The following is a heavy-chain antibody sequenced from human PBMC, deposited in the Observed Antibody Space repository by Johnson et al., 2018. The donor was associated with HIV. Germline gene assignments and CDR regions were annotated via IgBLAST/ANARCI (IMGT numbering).Heavy chain of an antibody. J-gene: IGHJ3*02. V-gene: IGHV3-30*14. Sequence: QVQLVESGVGVVQPGRSLRLSCAASGFTFSSYAMHWVRQAPGKGLEWVAVISYDGSNKYYADSVKGRFTISRDKSKNTLYLQMNSLRAEDTAVYYCARAGGLMAVAGYDAFDIWGQGTMVTVSS. D-gene: IGHD6-19*01. CDR1: GFTFSSYA. CDR3: ARAGGLMAVAGYDAFDI. CDR2: ISYDGSNK.